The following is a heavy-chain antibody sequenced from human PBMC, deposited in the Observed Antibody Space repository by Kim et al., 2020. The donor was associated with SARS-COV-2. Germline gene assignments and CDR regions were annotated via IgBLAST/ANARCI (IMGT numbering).Heavy chain of an antibody. J-gene: IGHJ5*02. CDR3: ATGAAAGKSNWFDP. D-gene: IGHD6-13*01. V-gene: IGHV1-24*01. CDR1: GYTLTELS. CDR2: FDPEDGET. Sequence: ASVKVSCKVSGYTLTELSIHWVRQAPGKGLEWMGGFDPEDGETIYAQKFQGRVTMTEDTSTDTAYMELSSLRSEDTAVYYCATGAAAGKSNWFDPWGQGTLVTVSS.